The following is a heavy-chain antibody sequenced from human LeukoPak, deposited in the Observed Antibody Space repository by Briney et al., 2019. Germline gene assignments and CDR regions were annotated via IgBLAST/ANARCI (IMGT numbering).Heavy chain of an antibody. Sequence: GASVKVSCKASGYTFTGYYMHWVRQAPGQGLEWMGWINPNSGGTNYAQKFQGRVTMTRDTSISTAYMELSSLRSEDTAVYYCARGILKTLRELLLDYWGQGTLVTVSS. J-gene: IGHJ4*02. D-gene: IGHD1-26*01. CDR2: INPNSGGT. CDR3: ARGILKTLRELLLDY. V-gene: IGHV1-2*02. CDR1: GYTFTGYY.